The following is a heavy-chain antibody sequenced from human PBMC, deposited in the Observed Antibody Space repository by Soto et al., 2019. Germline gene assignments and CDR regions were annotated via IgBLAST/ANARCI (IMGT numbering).Heavy chain of an antibody. J-gene: IGHJ6*02. D-gene: IGHD3-22*01. CDR3: AGGRIVVVGSRAYYGMDV. CDR2: IIPVFGLV. V-gene: IGHV1-69*01. CDR1: GGTPSNSA. Sequence: QVHLLLQSGAEVKKPGYSVKVSCKASGGTPSNSAISWVRQAPGQGLEWMGGIIPVFGLVKYAQNFQGRVTITADESTNTAYMELSSLRPEDTAVYYCAGGRIVVVGSRAYYGMDVWGQGTTVTASS.